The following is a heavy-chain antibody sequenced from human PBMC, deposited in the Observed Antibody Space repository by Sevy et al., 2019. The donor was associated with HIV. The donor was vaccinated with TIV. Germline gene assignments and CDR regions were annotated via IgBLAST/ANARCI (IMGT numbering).Heavy chain of an antibody. CDR2: INPNSGGT. D-gene: IGHD2-2*02. CDR1: GYTFTGYY. Sequence: ASVKVSCKASGYTFTGYYMHWVRQAPGQGLEWMGWINPNSGGTNYAQKFQGRLTMTRDTSISTAYMELSRLRSDDTAVYYCARDLEDIVVVPAAIRYYYYGMDVWGQGTTVTVSS. J-gene: IGHJ6*02. CDR3: ARDLEDIVVVPAAIRYYYYGMDV. V-gene: IGHV1-2*02.